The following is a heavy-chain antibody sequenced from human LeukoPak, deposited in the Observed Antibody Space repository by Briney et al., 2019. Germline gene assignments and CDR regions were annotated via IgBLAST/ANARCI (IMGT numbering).Heavy chain of an antibody. CDR2: IFYSGST. D-gene: IGHD3-3*01. CDR3: ARSYDTNFDY. Sequence: SETLSLTCTVSRGSISNYYWSWIRQPPGEGLEWIGYIFYSGSTDYNPSLKSRVTISVDTSKNQSSLKLSSVAAADTAVYYCARSYDTNFDYWGQGTLVTVSS. V-gene: IGHV4-59*01. CDR1: RGSISNYY. J-gene: IGHJ4*02.